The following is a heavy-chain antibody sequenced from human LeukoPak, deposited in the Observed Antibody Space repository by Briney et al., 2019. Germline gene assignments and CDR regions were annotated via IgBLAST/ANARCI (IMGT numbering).Heavy chain of an antibody. D-gene: IGHD6-13*01. CDR1: GFTFSNAW. CDR2: IKSKSDGGTT. CDR3: TGELAAAGLFDY. Sequence: GESLRLSCAASGFTFSNAWMSLVRQAPGKGLEWVGRIKSKSDGGTTDYAAPVKDRFAISRDDSKNTLYLQMNSLKTEDTAVYYCTGELAAAGLFDYWGQGTLVTVSS. V-gene: IGHV3-15*01. J-gene: IGHJ4*02.